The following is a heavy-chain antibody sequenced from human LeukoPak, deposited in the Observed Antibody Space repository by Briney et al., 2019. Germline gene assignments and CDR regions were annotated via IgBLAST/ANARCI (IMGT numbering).Heavy chain of an antibody. CDR1: GGSISSSRYY. Sequence: SETLSLTCTVSGGSISSSRYYGGWIRQPPGKGLEWIGSNSGSTYYNPSLKNRVTISVDTSKNQFSLKLSSVTSAHTAVYYCARNIAVAGRGDYMDVWGKGTTVTISS. CDR2: NSGST. CDR3: ARNIAVAGRGDYMDV. V-gene: IGHV4-39*01. J-gene: IGHJ6*03. D-gene: IGHD6-19*01.